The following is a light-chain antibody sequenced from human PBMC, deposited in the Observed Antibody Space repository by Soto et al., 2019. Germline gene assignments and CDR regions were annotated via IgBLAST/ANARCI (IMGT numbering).Light chain of an antibody. J-gene: IGLJ1*01. CDR2: DNN. CDR3: QSYDSSLNNLV. Sequence: QSVLTQPPSVSGAPGQRVTISCTGSSTNTGAGYDVHWYQQLPGTAPKLLISDNNNRPSGVPDRFSGSKSGTSASLAITGLQAEDEADYYCQSYDSSLNNLVFGTGTKLTVL. CDR1: STNTGAGYD. V-gene: IGLV1-40*01.